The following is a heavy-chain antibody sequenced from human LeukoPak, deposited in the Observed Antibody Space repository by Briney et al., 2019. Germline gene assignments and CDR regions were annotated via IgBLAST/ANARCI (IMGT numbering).Heavy chain of an antibody. J-gene: IGHJ6*03. Sequence: GASVKVSCKASGYPFTAYYIHRVRQAPGQGLEWMGWLNPDSGDTNYALKFQGGVTMTRDTSISTAYMELNRLTSDDTAVYYCARASITTFGVIIIPVGSPPYYMDVWGKGTTVTVSS. CDR3: ARASITTFGVIIIPVGSPPYYMDV. D-gene: IGHD3-3*01. CDR2: LNPDSGDT. CDR1: GYPFTAYY. V-gene: IGHV1-2*02.